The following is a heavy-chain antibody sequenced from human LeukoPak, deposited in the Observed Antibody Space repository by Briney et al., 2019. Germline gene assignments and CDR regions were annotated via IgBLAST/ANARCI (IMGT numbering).Heavy chain of an antibody. CDR1: GFTFSSYG. V-gene: IGHV3-30*03. J-gene: IGHJ4*02. CDR2: ISYDGSNK. CDR3: AREGSRIRYFDY. Sequence: TGGSLRLSCAASGFTFSSYGMHWVRQAPGKGLEWVAVISYDGSNKYYADSVKGRFTISRDNSKNTLYLQMNSLRAEDTAVYYCAREGSRIRYFDYWGQGTLVTVSS.